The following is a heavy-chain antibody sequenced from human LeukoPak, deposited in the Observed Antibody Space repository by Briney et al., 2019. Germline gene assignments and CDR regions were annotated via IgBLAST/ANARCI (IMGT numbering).Heavy chain of an antibody. D-gene: IGHD6-19*01. CDR2: INHSGST. J-gene: IGHJ6*02. Sequence: SETLSLTCAVYGGSFSGYYWSWIRQPPGKGLEWIGEINHSGSTNYNPSLKSRVTISVDKSKNQFSLKLSSVTAADTAVYYCARVIAVAGTSPGSGYYYGMDVWGQETTVTVSS. V-gene: IGHV4-34*01. CDR3: ARVIAVAGTSPGSGYYYGMDV. CDR1: GGSFSGYY.